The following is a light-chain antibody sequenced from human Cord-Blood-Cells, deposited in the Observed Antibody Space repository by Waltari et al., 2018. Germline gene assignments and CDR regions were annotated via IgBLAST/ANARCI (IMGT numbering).Light chain of an antibody. J-gene: IGKJ2*01. CDR2: GAS. CDR1: QSVSSSY. V-gene: IGKV3-20*01. Sequence: EIVLTQSPGTLSLSPGARATLSCSASQSVSSSYLALYHQNTGQAPRLLIYGASSRATGIPDRFSGSGSGTDFTLTISRLEPEDFAVYYCQQYGSSPYTFGQGTKLEIK. CDR3: QQYGSSPYT.